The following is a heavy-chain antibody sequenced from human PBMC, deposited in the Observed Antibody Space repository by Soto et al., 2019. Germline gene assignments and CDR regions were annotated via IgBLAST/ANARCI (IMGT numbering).Heavy chain of an antibody. CDR3: ARDRRYCSGGSCYRPADAFDI. CDR2: IYYSGST. V-gene: IGHV4-31*03. Sequence: QVQLQESGPGLVKPSQTLSLTCTVSGGSISSGGYYWSWIRQHPGKGLEWIGYIYYSGSTYYNPSLKRRVTISVDTSKNQFSLKLSSVTAADTAVYYCARDRRYCSGGSCYRPADAFDIWGQGTMVTVSS. J-gene: IGHJ3*02. D-gene: IGHD2-15*01. CDR1: GGSISSGGYY.